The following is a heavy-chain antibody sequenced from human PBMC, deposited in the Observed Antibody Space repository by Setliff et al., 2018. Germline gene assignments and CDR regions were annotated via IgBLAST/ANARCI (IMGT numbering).Heavy chain of an antibody. CDR1: GDSISSSSYY. J-gene: IGHJ3*02. CDR3: ARLPGYCNGGNCYGYYTLNI. CDR2: INYSGIT. V-gene: IGHV4-39*01. D-gene: IGHD2-15*01. Sequence: SETLSLTCSVSGDSISSSSYYWGWIRQPPGKGLEWIGSINYSGITYYSPSLKSRVIVSVDTSKNQFSLKLSSVTAADTAVYYCARLPGYCNGGNCYGYYTLNIWGQGTVVTVSS.